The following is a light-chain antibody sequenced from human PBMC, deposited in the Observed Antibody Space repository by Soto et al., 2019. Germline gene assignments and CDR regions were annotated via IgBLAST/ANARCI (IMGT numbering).Light chain of an antibody. CDR2: DVS. CDR1: SSDVGGYNY. Sequence: QSALTQPRSVSGSPGQSVTISCTGTSSDVGGYNYVSWYQQHPGKAPKVMIYDVSERPSGVPDRFSGSKSGNTASLTISGLQAEDEADYCCCSYAGSPRYVFGTGTTLTVL. J-gene: IGLJ1*01. CDR3: CSYAGSPRYV. V-gene: IGLV2-11*01.